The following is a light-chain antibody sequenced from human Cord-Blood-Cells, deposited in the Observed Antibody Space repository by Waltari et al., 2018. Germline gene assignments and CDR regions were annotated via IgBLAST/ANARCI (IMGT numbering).Light chain of an antibody. V-gene: IGLV2-14*01. CDR2: DVS. Sequence: SALTQPASVSGSPGQSIPISGTGTSSDFGGYNYVSWYQQHPGKAPKLMIYDVSNRPSGVSNRFSGSKSGNTASLTISGLQAEDEADYYCSSYTSSSTLVFGGGTKLTVL. J-gene: IGLJ2*01. CDR1: SSDFGGYNY. CDR3: SSYTSSSTLV.